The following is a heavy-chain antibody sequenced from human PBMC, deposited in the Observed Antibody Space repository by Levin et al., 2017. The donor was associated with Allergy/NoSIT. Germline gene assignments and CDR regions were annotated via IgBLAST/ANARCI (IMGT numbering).Heavy chain of an antibody. D-gene: IGHD6-13*01. CDR3: ATHPPGIAAAGTDDDYYYYYMDV. Sequence: ETLSLTCAASGFTFSSYWMSWVRQAPGKGLEWVANIKQDGSEKYYVDSVKGRFTISRDNAKNSLYLQMNSLRAEDTAVYYCATHPPGIAAAGTDDDYYYYYMDVWGKGTTVTVSS. CDR2: IKQDGSEK. J-gene: IGHJ6*03. CDR1: GFTFSSYW. V-gene: IGHV3-7*01.